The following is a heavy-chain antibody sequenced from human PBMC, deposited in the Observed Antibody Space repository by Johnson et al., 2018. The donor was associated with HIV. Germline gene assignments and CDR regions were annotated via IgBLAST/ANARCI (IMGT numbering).Heavy chain of an antibody. CDR2: ISYDGSNK. Sequence: QVQLVESGGGVVQPGRSLRLSCAASGFTFSSYAMHWVRQAPGKGLEWVAVISYDGSNKYYADSVKGRFTISRENSKNTLYLQMNSLRAEDTAVYYCARDDGGGGDAFDIWGQGTMVTVSS. D-gene: IGHD2-15*01. CDR3: ARDDGGGGDAFDI. V-gene: IGHV3-30*04. CDR1: GFTFSSYA. J-gene: IGHJ3*02.